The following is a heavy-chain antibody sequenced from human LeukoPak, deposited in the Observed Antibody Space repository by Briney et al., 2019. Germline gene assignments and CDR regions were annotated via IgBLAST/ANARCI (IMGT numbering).Heavy chain of an antibody. CDR3: VREDTKLRQIAY. D-gene: IGHD5-18*01. Sequence: ASVKVSCKASGYTFIGSYIDWVRQAPGQGLEWMGWINPTSGDTNYALKFQGRITLTRDTSISTAYMELASLRSDDTAVYYCVREDTKLRQIAYWGQGTPVTVSS. V-gene: IGHV1-2*02. CDR2: INPTSGDT. J-gene: IGHJ4*02. CDR1: GYTFIGSY.